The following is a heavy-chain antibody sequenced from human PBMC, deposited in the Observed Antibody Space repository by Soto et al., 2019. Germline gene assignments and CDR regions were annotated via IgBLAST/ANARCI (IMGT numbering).Heavy chain of an antibody. CDR1: GGSISSYY. CDR3: ARVGSLTAMGPFYY. CDR2: IYYSGST. Sequence: SETLSLTCTVSGGSISSYYWRWIRQPPGKGLEWIGYIYYSGSTNYNPSLKSRVTISVDTSKNQFSLKLSSVTAADTAVYYCARVGSLTAMGPFYYWGQGTLVTVS. J-gene: IGHJ4*02. V-gene: IGHV4-59*01. D-gene: IGHD5-18*01.